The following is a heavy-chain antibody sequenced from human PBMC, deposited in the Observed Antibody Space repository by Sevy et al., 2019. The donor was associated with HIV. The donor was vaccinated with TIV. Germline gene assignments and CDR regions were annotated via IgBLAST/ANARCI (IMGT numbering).Heavy chain of an antibody. CDR3: AREQITGSKPYYFDS. J-gene: IGHJ4*02. Sequence: GGSLRLSCAASGFTFSNYWMSWVRQAPGKGLECVANINQAGSQKYYLDSVKGRFIVSRDNAKNSLYLQMNSLRAEDSAVYYCAREQITGSKPYYFDSWGQGTLVTVSS. CDR1: GFTFSNYW. CDR2: INQAGSQK. V-gene: IGHV3-7*01. D-gene: IGHD1-7*01.